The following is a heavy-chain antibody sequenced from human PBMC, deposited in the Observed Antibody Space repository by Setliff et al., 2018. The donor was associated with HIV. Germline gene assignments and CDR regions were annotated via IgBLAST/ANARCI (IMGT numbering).Heavy chain of an antibody. V-gene: IGHV4-38-2*01. J-gene: IGHJ3*02. CDR2: IYHSGTT. CDR1: GSYISNSYY. Sequence: SETLSLTCDVSGSYISNSYYWGWVRQPPGKGLEWIGSIYHSGTTYYNPSLKSRVTISVATSKIQLSLKLTSVTAADTALYYCARSKYSSGWYSDHDAFDIWGQGTMVTVSS. CDR3: ARSKYSSGWYSDHDAFDI. D-gene: IGHD6-19*01.